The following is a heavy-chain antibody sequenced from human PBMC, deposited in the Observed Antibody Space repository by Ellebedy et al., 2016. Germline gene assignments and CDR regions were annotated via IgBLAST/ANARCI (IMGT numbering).Heavy chain of an antibody. CDR3: ARDGAVRVSAFDI. J-gene: IGHJ3*02. Sequence: ETLSLTXSVSDGSISACHWSWIRQPPGKGLEWVSSISSSGTYIYYADSVKGRFTISRDNAKNSLYLQMNSLRAEDTAVYYCARDGAVRVSAFDIWGQGTMVTVSS. V-gene: IGHV3-21*01. D-gene: IGHD3-3*01. CDR1: DGSISACH. CDR2: ISSSGTYI.